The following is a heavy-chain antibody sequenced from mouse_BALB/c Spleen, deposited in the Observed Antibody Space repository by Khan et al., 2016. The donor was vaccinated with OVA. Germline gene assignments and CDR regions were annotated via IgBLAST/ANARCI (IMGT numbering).Heavy chain of an antibody. CDR1: GFTFSKYA. J-gene: IGHJ2*01. CDR3: SMVYFGYFDY. V-gene: IGHV5-9-3*01. D-gene: IGHD1-1*01. CDR2: ISSGGGSYI. Sequence: EVQLVESGGGLVKPGDSLKLSCVASGFTFSKYAMSWVRQTPEKRLEWVATISSGGGSYIYYPESVKGRFTTFRDNGKNTLYLQMSSLRSEDTAMYYCSMVYFGYFDYWGQGTTLTVSS.